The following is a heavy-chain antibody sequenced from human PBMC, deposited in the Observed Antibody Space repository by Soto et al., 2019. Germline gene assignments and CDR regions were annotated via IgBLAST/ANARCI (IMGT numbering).Heavy chain of an antibody. J-gene: IGHJ4*01. Sequence: PSETLSLTCTVSGDSLTRNYWSWIRQPPGKGLEWLAFIHNGQTTNYNPSLVGRVSVSVDTSKSQLSLNLNSVTAADTAVYYCARTVSGGFDYWGQGILVTV. CDR1: GDSLTRNY. V-gene: IGHV4-59*01. CDR3: ARTVSGGFDY. CDR2: IHNGQTT.